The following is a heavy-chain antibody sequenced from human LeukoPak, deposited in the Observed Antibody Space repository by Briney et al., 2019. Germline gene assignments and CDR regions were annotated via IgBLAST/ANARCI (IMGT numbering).Heavy chain of an antibody. CDR1: GYSFTSYW. J-gene: IGHJ4*02. Sequence: GESLKISCKGSGYSFTSYWIGWVRQLPGKGLEWMGIIYPGDSDTRYSPSFQGQVTISADKSISTAYLQWSSLKASDTAMYYCAIYDSSGYTFYYFDYWGQGTLVTVSS. D-gene: IGHD3-22*01. CDR3: AIYDSSGYTFYYFDY. CDR2: IYPGDSDT. V-gene: IGHV5-51*01.